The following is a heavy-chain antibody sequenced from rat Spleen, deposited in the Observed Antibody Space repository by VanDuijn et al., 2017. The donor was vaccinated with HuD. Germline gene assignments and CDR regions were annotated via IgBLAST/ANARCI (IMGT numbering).Heavy chain of an antibody. Sequence: QVQLKESGPGLVQPSQTLSLTCTVSGFSLTSSGVSWVRQPPGKGLEWIAAISSGGSTYYNSALKSRLSISRDTSKSQVFLKMNSLQTEDTAMYFCSRSGNPYVMDAWGQGASVTVSS. J-gene: IGHJ4*01. CDR2: ISSGGST. D-gene: IGHD3-4*01. CDR1: GFSLTSSG. V-gene: IGHV2S12*01. CDR3: SRSGNPYVMDA.